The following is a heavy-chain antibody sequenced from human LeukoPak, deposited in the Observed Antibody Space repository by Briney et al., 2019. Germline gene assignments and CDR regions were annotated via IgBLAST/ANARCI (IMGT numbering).Heavy chain of an antibody. CDR2: ISGGGDIT. CDR1: GFTFTSFP. CDR3: ARAGAVWSFDY. J-gene: IGHJ4*02. V-gene: IGHV3-23*01. Sequence: TGGSLRLSCAASGFTFTSFPMTWVRQAPGKGLEWVSGISGGGDITKYADSVKGRFTISRDKSKNTLYLQMNSLRAEVTAIYNCARAGAVWSFDYWGQGTLVTVS. D-gene: IGHD1-26*01.